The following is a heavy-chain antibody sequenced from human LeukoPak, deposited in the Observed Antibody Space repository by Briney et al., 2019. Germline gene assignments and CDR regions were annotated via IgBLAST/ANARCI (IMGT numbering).Heavy chain of an antibody. D-gene: IGHD3-10*01. CDR3: ARAEVLLWFGESLTDYGMDV. CDR1: GGSFSGYY. V-gene: IGHV4-34*01. CDR2: INHSGST. J-gene: IGHJ6*02. Sequence: SETLSLTCAVYGGSFSGYYWSWIRQPPGKGMEWIGEINHSGSTNYNPSLKSRVTISVDTSKNQFSLKLSSVTAADTAVYYCARAEVLLWFGESLTDYGMDVWGQGTTVTVSS.